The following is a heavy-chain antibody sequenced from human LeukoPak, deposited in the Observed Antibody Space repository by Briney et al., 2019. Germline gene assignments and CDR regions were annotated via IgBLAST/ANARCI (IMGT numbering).Heavy chain of an antibody. CDR1: GFTHSINY. CDR2: IYSGGNT. D-gene: IGHD3-22*01. Sequence: GGSLRLSCAASGFTHSINYMSGVRQAPGRGREWVSVIYSGGNTYYANPPTGRFSISRDNSKNTLYLQMNSLRAEDTAVYYCATRDYYDSSGYSDAFDIWGQGTMVTVSS. CDR3: ATRDYYDSSGYSDAFDI. J-gene: IGHJ3*02. V-gene: IGHV3-66*02.